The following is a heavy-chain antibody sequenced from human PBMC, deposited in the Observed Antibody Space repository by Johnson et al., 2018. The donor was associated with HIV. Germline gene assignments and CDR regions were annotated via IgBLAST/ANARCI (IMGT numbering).Heavy chain of an antibody. CDR1: GFTFGDYV. J-gene: IGHJ3*02. D-gene: IGHD3-3*01. CDR3: TRGGITIFGVVDAFDI. CDR2: LSSKAYGGTT. Sequence: MLLVDSGGGSVQPGRSLRLSCSASGFTFGDYVINWVRQAPGKGLEWVGFLSSKAYGGTTEYAASVKGRFTISRDDSKSIAYLQMNMLKTEDTAVYYCTRGGITIFGVVDAFDIWGQGTMVTVSS. V-gene: IGHV3-49*04.